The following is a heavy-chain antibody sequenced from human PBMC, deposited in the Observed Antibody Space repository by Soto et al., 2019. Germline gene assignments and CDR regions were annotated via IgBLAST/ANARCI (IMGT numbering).Heavy chain of an antibody. J-gene: IGHJ6*02. CDR1: GGSFSGYY. V-gene: IGHV4-34*01. D-gene: IGHD2-2*02. CDR2: INHSGST. CDR3: ARGRGYCSSTSCYTASYYGMDV. Sequence: QVQLQQWGAGLLKPSETLSLTCAVYGGSFSGYYWSWIRQPPGKGLEWIGEINHSGSTNYNPSLKSRVTISVDTAKNQCSLKLSSVTAADTAVYYCARGRGYCSSTSCYTASYYGMDVWGQGTTVTVSS.